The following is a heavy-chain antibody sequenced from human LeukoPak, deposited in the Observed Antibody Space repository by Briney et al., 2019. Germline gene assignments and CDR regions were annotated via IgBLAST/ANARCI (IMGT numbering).Heavy chain of an antibody. CDR3: ARFLCDNGVCHRAFDI. V-gene: IGHV1-18*01. CDR2: ISAYNGDT. D-gene: IGHD2-8*01. J-gene: IGHJ3*02. Sequence: ASVKVSCKASGYIFTNYGITWVRQAPGQGLEWMGWISAYNGDTDSAQKVQGRVTMTTDTSTNTAYMELRSLRSDDTAVYYCARFLCDNGVCHRAFDIWGQGTTVTVS. CDR1: GYIFTNYG.